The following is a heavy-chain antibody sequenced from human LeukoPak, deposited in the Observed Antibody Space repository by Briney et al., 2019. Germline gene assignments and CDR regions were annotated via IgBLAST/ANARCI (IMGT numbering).Heavy chain of an antibody. V-gene: IGHV4-61*01. CDR2: IYYSGST. D-gene: IGHD6-19*01. Sequence: SETLSLTCSVSGYAISSGYFWGWIRQPPGKGLEWIGYIYYSGSTNYNPSLKSRVTISVDTSKNQFSPKLSSVTAADTAVYYCAGGWQWLTYWGQGTLVAVSS. CDR1: GYAISSGYF. CDR3: AGGWQWLTY. J-gene: IGHJ4*02.